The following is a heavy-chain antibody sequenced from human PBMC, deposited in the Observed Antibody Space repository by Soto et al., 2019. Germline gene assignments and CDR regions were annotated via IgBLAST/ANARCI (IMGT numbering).Heavy chain of an antibody. V-gene: IGHV3-20*04. CDR3: ARSWSGSTSGRVDV. J-gene: IGHJ6*02. Sequence: GGSLRLSCAASGFTFSLYSMIWVRQAPGKGLEWVASISWDGYSIAYGGSVRGRFTTSRDNAKNSLSLQMLSLRPEDTALYYCARSWSGSTSGRVDVWGQGTTVTVSS. D-gene: IGHD3-3*01. CDR1: GFTFSLYS. CDR2: ISWDGYSI.